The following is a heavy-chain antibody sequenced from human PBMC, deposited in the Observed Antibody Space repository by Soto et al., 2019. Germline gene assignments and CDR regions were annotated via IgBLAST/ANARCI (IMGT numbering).Heavy chain of an antibody. CDR1: GGSFSGYY. CDR3: ARMDDNDFDYYYYGMDV. CDR2: INHSGST. J-gene: IGHJ6*02. V-gene: IGHV4-34*01. D-gene: IGHD3-16*01. Sequence: QVQLQQWGAGLLKPSETLSLTCAVYGGSFSGYYWSWIRQPPGKGLEWIGEINHSGSTNYNPSLKXRXTXSXDTSKTQFSPKLSSVTAADTAVYYCARMDDNDFDYYYYGMDVWGQGTTVTVSS.